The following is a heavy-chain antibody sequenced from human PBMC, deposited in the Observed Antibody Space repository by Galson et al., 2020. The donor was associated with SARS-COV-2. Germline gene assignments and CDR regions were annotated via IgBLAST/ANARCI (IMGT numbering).Heavy chain of an antibody. V-gene: IGHV1-46*01. D-gene: IGHD3-22*01. CDR1: GYTFTSYY. J-gene: IGHJ4*02. CDR2: INPSGGGT. CDR3: ARDSQGGNYYYYFLF. Sequence: ASVKVSCKASGYTFTSYYIHWVRQAPGQGLEWMGIINPSGGGTTYAQKFQGIVTMTRDTSTSTVYMELSSLRSEDTAVYYCARDSQGGNYYYYFLFWGQGTLVTVSS.